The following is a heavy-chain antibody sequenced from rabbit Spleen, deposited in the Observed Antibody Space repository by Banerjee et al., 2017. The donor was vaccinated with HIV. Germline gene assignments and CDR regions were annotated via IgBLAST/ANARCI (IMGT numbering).Heavy chain of an antibody. CDR1: GFSLSSGYY. CDR3: ARGTYGNGGYGYAFAL. Sequence: EESGGGLVKPGASLTLTCKASGFSLSSGYYMCWVRQAPGKGLEWIGCIYPASDITDYASWAKGRFTISKSSSTTVTLQMTSLTAADTATYFCARGTYGNGGYGYAFALWGPGTLVTVS. J-gene: IGHJ4*01. V-gene: IGHV1S40*01. CDR2: IYPASDIT. D-gene: IGHD6-1*01.